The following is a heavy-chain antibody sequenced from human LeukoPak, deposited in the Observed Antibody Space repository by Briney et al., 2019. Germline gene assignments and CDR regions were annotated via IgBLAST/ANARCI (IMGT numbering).Heavy chain of an antibody. Sequence: RQAXXXXXXGXSAMSSSGGSTYNADSVKGRFAISRDNSKNTLYLQMNSLRVEDTAVYYCAKGVNYYYNGMDVWGQGTTVTVSS. CDR3: AKGVNYYYNGMDV. V-gene: IGHV3-23*01. D-gene: IGHD3-3*01. J-gene: IGHJ6*02. CDR2: MSSSGGST.